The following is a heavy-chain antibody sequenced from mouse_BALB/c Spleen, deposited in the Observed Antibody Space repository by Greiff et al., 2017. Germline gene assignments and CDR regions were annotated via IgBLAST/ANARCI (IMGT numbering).Heavy chain of an antibody. D-gene: IGHD3-1*01. CDR3: ASHGGLRNYAMDY. Sequence: EVQLQQSGAELVRPGALVKLSCKASGFNIKDYYMHWVKQRPEQGLEWIGWIDPENGNTIYDPKFQGKASITADTSSNTAYLQRSSLTSEDTAVYYCASHGGLRNYAMDYWGQGTSVTVSS. CDR2: IDPENGNT. CDR1: GFNIKDYY. V-gene: IGHV14-1*02. J-gene: IGHJ4*01.